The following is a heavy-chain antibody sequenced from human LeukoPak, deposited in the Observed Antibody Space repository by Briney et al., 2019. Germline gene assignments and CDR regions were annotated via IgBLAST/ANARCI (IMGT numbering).Heavy chain of an antibody. CDR2: FDPEDGET. CDR3: ATAYSGSYYESPKAHFDY. J-gene: IGHJ4*02. Sequence: ASVNVSCKVSGYTLTELFMHWVRQAPGKGIEWMGGFDPEDGETIYAQKFQGRVTMTEDTSTDTAYMELSRLRSEDTAVYYCATAYSGSYYESPKAHFDYWGQGTLVTVSS. CDR1: GYTLTELF. V-gene: IGHV1-24*01. D-gene: IGHD1-26*01.